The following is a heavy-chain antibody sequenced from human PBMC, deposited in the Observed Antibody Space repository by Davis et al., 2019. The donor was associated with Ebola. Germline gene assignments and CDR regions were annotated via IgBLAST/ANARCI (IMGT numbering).Heavy chain of an antibody. V-gene: IGHV3-23*01. CDR3: ANHNGGGWFDY. J-gene: IGHJ4*02. D-gene: IGHD3-16*01. CDR1: GLTFSSYA. Sequence: GESLKISCAASGLTFSSYAMSWVRQAPGKGLEWISTITGSGDTTYYADSVRGRFTVSRDNSKNTLYLQMNSLRAEDTAVYYCANHNGGGWFDYGGQGTLVTVSS. CDR2: ITGSGDTT.